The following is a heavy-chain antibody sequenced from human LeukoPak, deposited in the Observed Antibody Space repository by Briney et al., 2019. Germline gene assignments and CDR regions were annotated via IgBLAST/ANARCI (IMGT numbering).Heavy chain of an antibody. D-gene: IGHD2-15*01. CDR2: IIPIFGTA. J-gene: IGHJ6*04. Sequence: SVKVSCKASGGTFSSYAIRWVRQAPGQGLEWMGGIIPIFGTANYAQKFQGRVTITADKSTSTAYKEQSSLKSEDTAVYYCARVHSPYGMDGWVKGTTVTVSS. CDR3: ARVHSPYGMDG. V-gene: IGHV1-69*06. CDR1: GGTFSSYA.